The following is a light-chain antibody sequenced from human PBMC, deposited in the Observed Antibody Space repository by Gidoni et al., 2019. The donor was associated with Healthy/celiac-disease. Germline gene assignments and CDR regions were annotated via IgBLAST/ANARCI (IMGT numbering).Light chain of an antibody. V-gene: IGKV4-1*01. Sequence: DIVMTQTPDSLAVSLGARATINCKSSPSVLYSSNNKNYLDWYQQKPGQPPKLLIYWASTRESGVPDRFSGSGSGTDFTLTISSLQAEDVAVYYCQQYYSTPLTFGGGTKVEIK. J-gene: IGKJ4*01. CDR1: PSVLYSSNNKNY. CDR2: WAS. CDR3: QQYYSTPLT.